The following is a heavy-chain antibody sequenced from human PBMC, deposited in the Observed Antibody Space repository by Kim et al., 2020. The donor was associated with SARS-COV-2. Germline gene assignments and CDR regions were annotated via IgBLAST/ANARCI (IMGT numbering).Heavy chain of an antibody. Sequence: SETLSLNCSVSGSSIGIGYYWAWIRQPPGGGLEWIGSISHSSHTYYNSSLQSRVTMSVDRSKNLFSLMLTSVTAADTAMYFCARQLAGISFNFEVWGRGTMVTVFS. V-gene: IGHV4-38-2*01. CDR2: ISHSSHT. J-gene: IGHJ3*01. D-gene: IGHD3-16*01. CDR1: GSSIGIGYY. CDR3: ARQLAGISFNFEV.